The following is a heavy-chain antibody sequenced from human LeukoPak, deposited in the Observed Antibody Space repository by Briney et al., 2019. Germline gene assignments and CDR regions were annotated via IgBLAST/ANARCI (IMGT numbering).Heavy chain of an antibody. CDR3: ARVVVEIASYYFDY. J-gene: IGHJ4*02. CDR1: GFTFTIFG. D-gene: IGHD2-15*01. V-gene: IGHV3-66*01. CDR2: IYSGGST. Sequence: PGGSLRLTCAASGFTFTIFGLNWVRQAPGKVPEWVSVIYSGGSTCYADSVKGRFTISRDNSKNTLYLQMNSLRAEDTAVYYCARVVVEIASYYFDYWGQGTLVTVSS.